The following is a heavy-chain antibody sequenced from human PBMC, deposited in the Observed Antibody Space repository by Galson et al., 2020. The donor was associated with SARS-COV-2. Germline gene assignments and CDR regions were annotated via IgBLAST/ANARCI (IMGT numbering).Heavy chain of an antibody. V-gene: IGHV4-30-2*01. CDR3: ARAVVRGVYWYFDL. J-gene: IGHJ2*01. Sequence: SETLSLTCAVSGGSISSGGYSWSWIRQPPGKGLEWIGYIYHSGSTYYNPSLKSRVTISVDRSKNQFSLKLSSVTAADTAVYYCARAVVRGVYWYFDLWGRGTLVTVSS. CDR1: GGSISSGGYS. D-gene: IGHD3-10*01. CDR2: IYHSGST.